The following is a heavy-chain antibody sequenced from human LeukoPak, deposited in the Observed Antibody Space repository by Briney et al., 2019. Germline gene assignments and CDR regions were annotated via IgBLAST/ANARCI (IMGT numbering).Heavy chain of an antibody. CDR3: ARAEYSSSWQGSYFDY. CDR2: ISGSGGST. V-gene: IGHV3-23*01. Sequence: PGGSLRLSCAASGFTFSSYAMSWVRQAPGKGLEWVSAISGSGGSTYYADSVKGRFTISRDNSKNTLYLQMNSLRAEDTAVYYCARAEYSSSWQGSYFDYWGQGTLVTVSS. CDR1: GFTFSSYA. D-gene: IGHD6-13*01. J-gene: IGHJ4*02.